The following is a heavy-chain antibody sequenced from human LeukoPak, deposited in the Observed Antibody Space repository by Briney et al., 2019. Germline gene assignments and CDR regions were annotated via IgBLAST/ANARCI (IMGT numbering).Heavy chain of an antibody. CDR2: IGYTGDST. CDR1: GFTFSSYA. CDR3: AKSPTVDAAFDI. V-gene: IGHV3-23*01. D-gene: IGHD4-23*01. Sequence: GGSLRLSCAASGFTFSSYAMNWVRQAPGKGLEWVSGIGYTGDSTFYADSVKGRFTVSRDSSKNTLFLHMNSLRAEDTALYYCAKSPTVDAAFDIWGQGTIVTVSS. J-gene: IGHJ3*02.